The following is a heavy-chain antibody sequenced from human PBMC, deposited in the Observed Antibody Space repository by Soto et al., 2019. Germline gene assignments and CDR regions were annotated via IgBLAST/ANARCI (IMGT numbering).Heavy chain of an antibody. V-gene: IGHV3-11*06. CDR1: GFTFSDYY. CDR3: AGDPGRNCTNGVCYRGGMDV. D-gene: IGHD2-8*01. Sequence: GGSLRLSCAASGFTFSDYYMSWIRQAPGKGLEWVSYISSSSSYTNYADSVKGRFTISRDNAKNSLYLQMNSLRAEDTAVYYCAGDPGRNCTNGVCYRGGMDVWGQGTTVTVSS. J-gene: IGHJ6*02. CDR2: ISSSSSYT.